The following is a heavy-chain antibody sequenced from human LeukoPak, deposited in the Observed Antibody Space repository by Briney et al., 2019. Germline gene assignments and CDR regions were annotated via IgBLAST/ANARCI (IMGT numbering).Heavy chain of an antibody. CDR1: GFTVSSNY. Sequence: GGSLRLSCAASGFTVSSNYMSWVRQAPGKGLEWVSVIYSGGSTYYADSVKGRFTISRDNSKNTLYLQMNSLRAEDTAVYYCARAVGDYDSSPYGMDVWGQGTTVTVSS. CDR2: IYSGGST. D-gene: IGHD3-22*01. J-gene: IGHJ6*02. CDR3: ARAVGDYDSSPYGMDV. V-gene: IGHV3-66*01.